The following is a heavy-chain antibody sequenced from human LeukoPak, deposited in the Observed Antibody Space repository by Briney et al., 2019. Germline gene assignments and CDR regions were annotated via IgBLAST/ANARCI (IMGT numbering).Heavy chain of an antibody. CDR3: AKDRPNYYGSNGHYYKLNGDC. CDR2: ITSSGAAT. CDR1: GGSISSSSYY. V-gene: IGHV3-23*01. J-gene: IGHJ4*02. Sequence: ETLSLTCTVSGGSISSSSYYWGWIRQAPGKGLEWVSSITSSGAATYYADSVKGRFTISRDNSDNTLYLQMNSLRAEDTAVYYCAKDRPNYYGSNGHYYKLNGDCWGQGTLVTVSS. D-gene: IGHD3-22*01.